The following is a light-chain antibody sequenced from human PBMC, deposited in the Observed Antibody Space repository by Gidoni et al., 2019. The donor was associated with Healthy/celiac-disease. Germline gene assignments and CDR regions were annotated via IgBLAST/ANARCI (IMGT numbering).Light chain of an antibody. V-gene: IGLV6-57*04. CDR1: SGSIASND. CDR2: AEN. Sequence: NFMLTQPHSVSESPGTTVTISCTRSSGSIASNDVQWSQQRPGSAPTTVIYAENQRPSGVPERFSGSSDSSSNSASLTISGLKTEDEADYYCQSYDSSNVVFGGGTKLTVL. J-gene: IGLJ2*01. CDR3: QSYDSSNVV.